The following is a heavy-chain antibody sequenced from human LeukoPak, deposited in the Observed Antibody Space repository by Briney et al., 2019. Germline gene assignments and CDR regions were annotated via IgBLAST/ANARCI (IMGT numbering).Heavy chain of an antibody. CDR3: AKDRGVDFWSGYYSY. J-gene: IGHJ4*02. V-gene: IGHV3-23*01. CDR2: ISGSGGST. D-gene: IGHD3-3*01. CDR1: GFTFSSYA. Sequence: GGSLRLSCAASGFTFSSYAMSWVRQAPGKGLEWVSAISGSGGSTYYADSVKGRFPISRDNSKNTLYLQMNSLRAEDTAVYYCAKDRGVDFWSGYYSYWGQGTLVTVSS.